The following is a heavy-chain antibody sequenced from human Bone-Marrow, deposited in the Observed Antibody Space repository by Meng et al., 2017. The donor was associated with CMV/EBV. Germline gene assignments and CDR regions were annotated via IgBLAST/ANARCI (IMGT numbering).Heavy chain of an antibody. CDR1: GFTFSSYE. CDR3: ARDGDDIVVVPAEMDV. D-gene: IGHD2-2*01. V-gene: IGHV3-48*03. Sequence: GESLKISCVASGFTFSSYEMNWVRQAPGKGLEWVSYISSSGSTIYYADSVKGRFTISRDNAKNSLYLQMNSLRAEDTAVYYCARDGDDIVVVPAEMDVWGQGTTVTVAS. J-gene: IGHJ6*02. CDR2: ISSSGSTI.